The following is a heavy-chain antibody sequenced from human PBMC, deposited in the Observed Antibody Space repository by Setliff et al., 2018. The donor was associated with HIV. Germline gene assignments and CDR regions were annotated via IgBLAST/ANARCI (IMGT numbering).Heavy chain of an antibody. V-gene: IGHV4-61*02. CDR3: ARHYTGYGPLHY. J-gene: IGHJ4*02. CDR2: IYTSGNI. Sequence: SETLSLTCTVSGGSIGSGSYYWTWIRQPAGKGLEWIGRIYTSGNINYNPSLKSRVTISVGTSKNQFSLNLNSVTAADTALYFCARHYTGYGPLHYWGQGTLVT. D-gene: IGHD5-12*01. CDR1: GGSIGSGSYY.